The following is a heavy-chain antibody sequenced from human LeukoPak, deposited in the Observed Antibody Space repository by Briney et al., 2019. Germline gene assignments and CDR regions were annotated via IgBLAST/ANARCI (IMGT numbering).Heavy chain of an antibody. CDR2: ISSCNRIT. J-gene: IGHJ6*03. Sequence: ASVTVSCKASGYSLNTYGVSWVRQAPGQGLQWIGWISSCNRITNYAQKFQGRVTVTTDTSTDTTYMELRSLRSDDTAVYYCANVAKGRYFCHYMDVWGKGNPVT. V-gene: IGHV1-18*01. CDR1: GYSLNTYG. CDR3: ANVAKGRYFCHYMDV.